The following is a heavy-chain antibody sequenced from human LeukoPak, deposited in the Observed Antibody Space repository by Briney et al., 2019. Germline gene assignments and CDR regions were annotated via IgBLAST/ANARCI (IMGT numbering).Heavy chain of an antibody. CDR3: ARDSRAPTQYGSGSYDFYYYYGMDV. CDR1: GGSISSYY. J-gene: IGHJ6*02. Sequence: SETLSLTCTVSGGSISSYYWSWIRQPAGKGLEWIGRIYTSGSTNYNPSLKSRVTMSVDTPKNQFSLKLSSVTAADTAVYYCARDSRAPTQYGSGSYDFYYYYGMDVWGQGTTVTVSS. D-gene: IGHD3-10*01. CDR2: IYTSGST. V-gene: IGHV4-4*07.